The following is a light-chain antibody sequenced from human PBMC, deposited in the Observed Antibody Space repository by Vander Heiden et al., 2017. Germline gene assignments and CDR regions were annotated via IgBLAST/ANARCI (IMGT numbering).Light chain of an antibody. V-gene: IGLV2-8*01. CDR2: EVS. Sequence: QSALTQPPSASGPPGQSVTISCTGTSSDVGGYNYVSWYQQHPGKAPKLMIYEVSKRPSGVPDRFSGSKSGNTASLTVSGLQAEDEADYYCSSYAGSNRVFGGGTKLTVL. CDR3: SSYAGSNRV. CDR1: SSDVGGYNY. J-gene: IGLJ2*01.